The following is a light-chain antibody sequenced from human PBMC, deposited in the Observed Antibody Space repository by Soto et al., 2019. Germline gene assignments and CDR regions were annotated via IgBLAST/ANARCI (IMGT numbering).Light chain of an antibody. CDR2: LNSDGSH. Sequence: QPVLTQSRSASASLGASVKLTCTLSSGHSNYAIAWHQQQPEKGPRYLMKLNSDGSHSKGDGIPDRFSGSSSGAERYLTISSLQSEDEADYYCQTWGTGIWVFGGGTKVTVL. J-gene: IGLJ3*02. CDR3: QTWGTGIWV. V-gene: IGLV4-69*01. CDR1: SGHSNYA.